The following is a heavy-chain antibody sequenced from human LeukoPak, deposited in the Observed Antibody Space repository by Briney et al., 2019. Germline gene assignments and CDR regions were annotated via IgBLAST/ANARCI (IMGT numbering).Heavy chain of an antibody. CDR2: IKKDGSEK. J-gene: IGHJ4*02. D-gene: IGHD3-10*01. CDR1: GVTFGSYW. CDR3: AREGRGLRSPRFGESPRFDS. Sequence: GGSLRLSCTASGVTFGSYWMSWVRLTPGKGLEWVANIKKDGSEKYYVDSVKGRFTISRDDAKNSLYLQMNSLRAEDTAVYYCAREGRGLRSPRFGESPRFDSWGQGTLVTVSS. V-gene: IGHV3-7*04.